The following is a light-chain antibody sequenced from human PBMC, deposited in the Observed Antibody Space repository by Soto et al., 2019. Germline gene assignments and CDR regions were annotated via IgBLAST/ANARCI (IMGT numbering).Light chain of an antibody. V-gene: IGKV1-9*01. CDR1: QDIAHN. CDR3: QQYSAHPLP. Sequence: DIPLTQSPSVLFASVGDRVSISCRASQDIAHNLNWYQQKPGRAPKLLIFEKSTLLYGVPSRFSGSGSGTEFTLTISSLQPEDFATYFCQQYSAHPLPFGGGTRVEIK. CDR2: EKS. J-gene: IGKJ4*01.